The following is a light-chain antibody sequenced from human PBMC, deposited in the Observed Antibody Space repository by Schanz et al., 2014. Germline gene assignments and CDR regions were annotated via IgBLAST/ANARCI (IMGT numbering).Light chain of an antibody. CDR3: SSYAGNNKLL. J-gene: IGLJ2*01. CDR2: EVT. Sequence: QSALTQPASVSGSPGQSITISCTGTSSDVGNYNLVSWYQQHPGKAPKLMIYEVTKRPSGVPDRFSGSKSGTSASLAITGLQAEDEGDYYCSSYAGNNKLLFGGGTKVTVL. CDR1: SSDVGNYNL. V-gene: IGLV2-14*02.